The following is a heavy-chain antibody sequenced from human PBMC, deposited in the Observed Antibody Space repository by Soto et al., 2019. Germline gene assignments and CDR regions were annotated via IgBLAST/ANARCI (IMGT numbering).Heavy chain of an antibody. V-gene: IGHV4-39*01. CDR3: ARLIHCKTTSCYFDY. D-gene: IGHD2-2*01. CDR2: VYYSGTT. Sequence: QLQLQESGPGLVKPSETLSLTCTVSGGSISSSSYYWAWVRQPPGKGLEWIGSVYYSGTTYYNPSLKSRVTISADTSQNQFSLKLSSVTAADTAVFYCARLIHCKTTSCYFDYWGQGTLVTVSS. CDR1: GGSISSSSYY. J-gene: IGHJ4*02.